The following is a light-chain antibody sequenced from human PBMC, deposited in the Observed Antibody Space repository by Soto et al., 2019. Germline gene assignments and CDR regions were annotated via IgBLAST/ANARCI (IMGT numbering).Light chain of an antibody. Sequence: QSALTQSASGSGSPGQSITISCTGTSSDVGGYNSVSWYQQHPGKAPKLMIYDVSNRPSGVSNRFSGSKAGNTASLTISGLQAEDEADYHCSSYTSSSTLDVFGTGTKVTVL. CDR3: SSYTSSSTLDV. CDR1: SSDVGGYNS. CDR2: DVS. J-gene: IGLJ1*01. V-gene: IGLV2-14*01.